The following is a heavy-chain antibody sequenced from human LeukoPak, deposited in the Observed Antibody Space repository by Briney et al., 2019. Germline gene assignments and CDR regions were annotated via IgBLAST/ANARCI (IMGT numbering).Heavy chain of an antibody. Sequence: PGGSLRLSCAASGFTFSSYAMSWDRQAPGKGLEWVSAISGSGGSTYYADSVKGRFTISRDNSKNTLYLQMNSLRAEDTAVYYCAKPVVLVVAAEMATNYWGQGTLVTVSS. CDR2: ISGSGGST. CDR1: GFTFSSYA. V-gene: IGHV3-23*01. CDR3: AKPVVLVVAAEMATNY. D-gene: IGHD5-24*01. J-gene: IGHJ4*02.